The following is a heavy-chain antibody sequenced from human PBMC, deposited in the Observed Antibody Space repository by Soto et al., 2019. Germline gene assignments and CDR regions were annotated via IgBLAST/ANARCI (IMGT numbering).Heavy chain of an antibody. V-gene: IGHV3-33*01. CDR1: GLTFSSHG. D-gene: IGHD3-16*01. CDR2: IWYDGSKV. J-gene: IGHJ4*02. CDR3: ARMRGPFLDS. Sequence: QVQLVESGGGGVQPGGSLRLSCAVSGLTFSSHGMHWVRQAPGKGLEWVALIWYDGSKVYYVDSVKGRFTISRDNSKKTMYLQMNSLRDEDTAVYYCARMRGPFLDSWGQGTLVTVSS.